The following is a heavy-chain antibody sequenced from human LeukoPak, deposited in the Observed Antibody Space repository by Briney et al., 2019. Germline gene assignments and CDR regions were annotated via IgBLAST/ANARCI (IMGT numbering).Heavy chain of an antibody. D-gene: IGHD5-18*01. CDR1: GGSISSYY. CDR3: ARARGYSYGPTGRTFDY. CDR2: IYYSGST. V-gene: IGHV4-59*12. Sequence: SETLSLPCTVSGGSISSYYWSWIRQPPGKGLEWIGYIYYSGSTNYNPSLKSRVTISVDTSKNQFSLKLSSVTAADTAVYYCARARGYSYGPTGRTFDYWGQGTLVTVSS. J-gene: IGHJ4*02.